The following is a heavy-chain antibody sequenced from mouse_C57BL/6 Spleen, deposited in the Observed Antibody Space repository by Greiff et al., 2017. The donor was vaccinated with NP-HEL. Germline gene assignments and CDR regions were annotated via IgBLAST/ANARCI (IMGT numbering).Heavy chain of an antibody. CDR2: INPNNGGT. Sequence: EVQRVESGPELVKPGASVKIPCKASGYTFTDYNMDWVKQSHGKSLEWIGDINPNNGGTIYNQKFKGKATLTVDKSSSTAYMELRSLTSEDTAVYYCARHYGNYLYYFDYWGQGTTLTVSS. CDR3: ARHYGNYLYYFDY. CDR1: GYTFTDYN. J-gene: IGHJ2*01. D-gene: IGHD2-1*01. V-gene: IGHV1-18*01.